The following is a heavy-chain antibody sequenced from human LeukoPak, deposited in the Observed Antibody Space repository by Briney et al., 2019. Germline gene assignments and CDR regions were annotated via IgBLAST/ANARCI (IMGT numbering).Heavy chain of an antibody. CDR2: IYTSGST. CDR1: GGSISSYY. V-gene: IGHV4-4*09. D-gene: IGHD2-2*01. CDR3: ASSVVPAAIGY. J-gene: IGHJ4*02. Sequence: SETLSLTCTVSGGSISSYYWSWIRQPPGKVLEWIGYIYTSGSTNYNPSLKSRVTISVDTSKNQFSLKLSSVTAADTAVYYCASSVVPAAIGYWGQGALVTVSS.